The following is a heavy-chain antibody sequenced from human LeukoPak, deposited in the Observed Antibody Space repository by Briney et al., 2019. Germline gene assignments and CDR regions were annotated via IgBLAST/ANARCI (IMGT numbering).Heavy chain of an antibody. Sequence: PGGSLRLSCAASGFTVSNNSVTWVRQAPGKGLEWVSIIYSGGGTDYADSVKGRFTISRDNSKNTVYLQMNSLRAEDTAVYHCARKSLGIAAAGTFFGSWGQGTLVTVSS. V-gene: IGHV3-53*01. CDR2: IYSGGGT. CDR3: ARKSLGIAAAGTFFGS. D-gene: IGHD6-13*01. CDR1: GFTVSNNS. J-gene: IGHJ5*02.